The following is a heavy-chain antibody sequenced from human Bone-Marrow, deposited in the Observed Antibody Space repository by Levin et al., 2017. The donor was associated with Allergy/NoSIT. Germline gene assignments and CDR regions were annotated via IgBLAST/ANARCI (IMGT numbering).Heavy chain of an antibody. V-gene: IGHV3-30*03. CDR3: VRSETAMVGALDY. CDR2: VSYDGSGK. J-gene: IGHJ4*02. D-gene: IGHD5-18*01. Sequence: PGGSLRLSCAASGFTFSSYGMHWVRQAPGKGLEWVGIVSYDGSGKYYEDSVKGRFTISRDNSKNTLYLQMNSLRPDDTAVYYCVRSETAMVGALDYWGQGVLVTVSS. CDR1: GFTFSSYG.